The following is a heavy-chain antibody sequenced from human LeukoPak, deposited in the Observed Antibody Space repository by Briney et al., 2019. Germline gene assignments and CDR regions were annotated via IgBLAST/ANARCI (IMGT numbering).Heavy chain of an antibody. J-gene: IGHJ6*03. CDR1: GGSISSYY. Sequence: SETLSLTCTVSGGSISSYYWSWIRQPPGKGLEWIGYIYYSGSTNYNPSLKSRVTISVDTSKNQFSLKLSSVTAADTAVYYCARMGYDFWSGYRYYYYYYMGVWGKGTTVTVSS. CDR3: ARMGYDFWSGYRYYYYYYMGV. D-gene: IGHD3-3*01. CDR2: IYYSGST. V-gene: IGHV4-59*08.